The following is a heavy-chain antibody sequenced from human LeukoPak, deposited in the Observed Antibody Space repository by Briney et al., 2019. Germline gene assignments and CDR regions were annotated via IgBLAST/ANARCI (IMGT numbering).Heavy chain of an antibody. D-gene: IGHD1-26*01. Sequence: SETLSLTCTVSGDSIGRSTYYWAWIRQPPGKGLEWIGSVYYGRSPYFNPSLESRATISVDTSKNHFSLKLSSVTAADTAVYYCARPKTSGSWEYYFDYWGQGTLVTVSS. J-gene: IGHJ4*02. CDR3: ARPKTSGSWEYYFDY. CDR2: VYYGRSP. V-gene: IGHV4-39*02. CDR1: GDSIGRSTYY.